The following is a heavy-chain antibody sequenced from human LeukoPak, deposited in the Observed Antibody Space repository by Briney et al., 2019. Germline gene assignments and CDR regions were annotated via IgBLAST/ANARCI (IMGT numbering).Heavy chain of an antibody. Sequence: GGSLRLSCAASGFTFRDYAMSWVRQAPGKGLEWVSAISGSGGSTTYADSVKGRFSISRDNAKNTLYLQMNSLRVEDTAVYYCARGRPHGNDYWGQGTLVTVSS. CDR2: ISGSGGST. J-gene: IGHJ4*02. D-gene: IGHD4-23*01. V-gene: IGHV3-23*01. CDR1: GFTFRDYA. CDR3: ARGRPHGNDY.